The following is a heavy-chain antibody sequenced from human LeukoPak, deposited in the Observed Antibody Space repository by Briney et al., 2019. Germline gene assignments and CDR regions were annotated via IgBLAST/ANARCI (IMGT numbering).Heavy chain of an antibody. Sequence: SETLSLTCTVSSDSINSGNYYWSWIRQPAGKGLEWIGRIYTSGSTNYNPSLKSRVTISGDTSKNQFSLRLSSVTAADTAVYYCARASYSYDINGWVPFDYWGQGTLVTVSS. CDR2: IYTSGST. D-gene: IGHD3-22*01. V-gene: IGHV4-61*02. J-gene: IGHJ4*02. CDR1: SDSINSGNYY. CDR3: ARASYSYDINGWVPFDY.